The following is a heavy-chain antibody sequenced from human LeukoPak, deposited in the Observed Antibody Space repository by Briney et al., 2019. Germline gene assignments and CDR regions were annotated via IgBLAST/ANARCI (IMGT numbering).Heavy chain of an antibody. CDR3: ARDNSVGGIAWWFDP. J-gene: IGHJ5*02. Sequence: VASVTVSCKASGYTFINHWMHWVRQAPGQGLEWVGLVNPTGTTTLYAQKFQGRITLTRDMSATTDYMELSSLTSEDTAVYYCARDNSVGGIAWWFDPWGQGTLVTVSS. D-gene: IGHD1-26*01. V-gene: IGHV1-46*01. CDR2: VNPTGTTT. CDR1: GYTFINHW.